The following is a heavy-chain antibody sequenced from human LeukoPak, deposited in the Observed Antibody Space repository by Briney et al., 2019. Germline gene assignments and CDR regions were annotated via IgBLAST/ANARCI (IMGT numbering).Heavy chain of an antibody. D-gene: IGHD3-10*01. CDR3: ARDRGDYYGSGYFDY. V-gene: IGHV1-3*01. Sequence: ASVKVSCKASGYTFTSYAMHWVRQAPGQRLEWMGWIHAGNGNTKYSQKFQGRVTITRDTSASTAYMELSSLRSEDTAVYYCARDRGDYYGSGYFDYWGQGTLVTVSS. CDR1: GYTFTSYA. J-gene: IGHJ4*02. CDR2: IHAGNGNT.